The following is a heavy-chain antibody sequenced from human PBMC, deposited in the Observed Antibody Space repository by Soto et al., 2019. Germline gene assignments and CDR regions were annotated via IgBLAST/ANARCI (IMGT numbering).Heavy chain of an antibody. V-gene: IGHV4-59*01. CDR1: GGSISSSC. Sequence: PSQTLSLTCTVSGGSISSSCWGWVRQPPGRGLDWIAYICNSGLTNYNPSLKSRATISLDTSKNQFSLMLSSVTAADTAVYYCARKALLGDYFDYLGQGSLVTVSS. CDR3: ARKALLGDYFDY. D-gene: IGHD3-3*01. J-gene: IGHJ4*02. CDR2: ICNSGLT.